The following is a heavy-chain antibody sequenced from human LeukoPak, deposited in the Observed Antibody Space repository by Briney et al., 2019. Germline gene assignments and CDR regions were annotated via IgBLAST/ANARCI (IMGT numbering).Heavy chain of an antibody. CDR2: IYSSGST. J-gene: IGHJ4*02. D-gene: IGHD2-2*02. V-gene: IGHV4-4*07. CDR3: ARDAAVHYFDY. CDR1: GGSISSCY. Sequence: PSETLSLTCTVSGGSISSCYWTWIRQPAGKGLEWIGRIYSSGSTNYNPSLKSRVTVSVDTSKNRFSLKLISVTAADTAVYHCARDAAVHYFDYWGQGTLVTVSS.